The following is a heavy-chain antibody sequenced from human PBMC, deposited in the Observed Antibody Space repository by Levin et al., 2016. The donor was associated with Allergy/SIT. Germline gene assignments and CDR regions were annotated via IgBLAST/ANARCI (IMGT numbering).Heavy chain of an antibody. D-gene: IGHD5-18*01. CDR1: GGSFSGYY. Sequence: SETLSLTCAVYGGSFSGYYWSWIRQPPGKGLEWIGEINHSGSTNYNPSLKSRVTISVDTSKNQFSLKLSSVTAADTAVYYCASGYSYGYDLVGTRDSHWGQGTLVTVSS. CDR3: ASGYSYGYDLVGTRDSH. V-gene: IGHV4-34*01. CDR2: INHSGST. J-gene: IGHJ4*02.